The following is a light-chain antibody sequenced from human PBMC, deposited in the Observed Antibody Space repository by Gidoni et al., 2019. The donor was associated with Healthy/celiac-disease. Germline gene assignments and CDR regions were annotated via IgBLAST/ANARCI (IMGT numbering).Light chain of an antibody. V-gene: IGKV4-1*01. CDR2: WAS. J-gene: IGKJ1*01. CDR1: QSVLDSSNNKNY. CDR3: QQYYCPPWT. Sequence: DIGRNQSTDSRAVSLGERATINGKSSQSVLDSSNNKNYLAWYQQKPGQPPKLLIYWASTRESGVPDRFSGRGSGTDFPLTLSSLQAEDVAVYYCQQYYCPPWTFGQGTKVEIK.